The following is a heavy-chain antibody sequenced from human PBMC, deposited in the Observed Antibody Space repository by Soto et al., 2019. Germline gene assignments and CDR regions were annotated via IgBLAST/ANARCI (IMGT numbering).Heavy chain of an antibody. V-gene: IGHV1-46*01. D-gene: IGHD6-13*01. CDR1: GYTFTSYY. J-gene: IGHJ4*02. CDR2: INPSVGST. CDR3: ARESPIAAAYFDY. Sequence: EASVKVSCKASGYTFTSYYMHWVRQAPGQGREWMGIINPSVGSTSYAQKFQGRVTMTRDTSTSTVYMERSSLRSEDTAVYYCARESPIAAAYFDYWGQGTLVTVAS.